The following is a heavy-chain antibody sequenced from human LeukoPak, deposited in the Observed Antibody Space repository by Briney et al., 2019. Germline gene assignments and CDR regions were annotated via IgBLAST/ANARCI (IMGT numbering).Heavy chain of an antibody. CDR1: GGSISSYD. CDR2: IHYSGKT. D-gene: IGHD1-26*01. CDR3: AAECEWGYGMDV. V-gene: IGHV4-59*01. J-gene: IGHJ6*02. Sequence: SETLSLTCTVSGGSISSYDWSWIRQRPGNGLEGIGYIHYSGKTNNSHSLKSLFTISVDTSNNRFFVLLSSVTAADTAVYYCAAECEWGYGMDVWGRGTTVTVS.